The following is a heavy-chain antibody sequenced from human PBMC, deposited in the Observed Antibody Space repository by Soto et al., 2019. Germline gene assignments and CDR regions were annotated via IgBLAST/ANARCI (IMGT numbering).Heavy chain of an antibody. Sequence: EVQLVESGGGLIQPGGSLRLSCAASGFTVSSNYMSWVRQAPGKGLEWVSVIYSGGSTYYADSVKGRFTISRDNAENSLYLQLNSLRAEDTAVYYCARDPVCSGGSCYDYWGQGTLVTVSS. J-gene: IGHJ4*02. CDR2: IYSGGST. CDR3: ARDPVCSGGSCYDY. CDR1: GFTVSSNY. D-gene: IGHD2-15*01. V-gene: IGHV3-53*01.